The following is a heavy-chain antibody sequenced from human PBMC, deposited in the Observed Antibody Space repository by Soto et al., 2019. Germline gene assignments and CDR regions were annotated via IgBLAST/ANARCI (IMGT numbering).Heavy chain of an antibody. J-gene: IGHJ4*02. CDR1: GGSFRPYF. CDR3: ARQGPSRPFDY. CDR2: VYYDGNT. D-gene: IGHD6-13*01. V-gene: IGHV4-59*08. Sequence: SETLSLTCTVSGGSFRPYFWSWIRQSPALGLEWIGYVYYDGNTKYNPSLRSRVVISIDNSKNQLSLSLMSVTAADTAVYYCARQGPSRPFDYWGQGVLVS.